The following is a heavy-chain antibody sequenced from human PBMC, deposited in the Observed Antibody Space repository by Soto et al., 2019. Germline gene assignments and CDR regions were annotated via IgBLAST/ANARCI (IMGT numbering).Heavy chain of an antibody. J-gene: IGHJ4*02. CDR3: AGGVSYYYDSSGYSAAH. Sequence: SETLSLTCNVSGGSINSGGYYWGWIRQPPGKGLEWIGSIYYSGSTYYNPSLKSRVTISVDTSKNQFSLKLSSVTAADTAVYYCAGGVSYYYDSSGYSAAHWGQGTLVTVSS. V-gene: IGHV4-39*01. CDR2: IYYSGST. CDR1: GGSINSGGYY. D-gene: IGHD3-22*01.